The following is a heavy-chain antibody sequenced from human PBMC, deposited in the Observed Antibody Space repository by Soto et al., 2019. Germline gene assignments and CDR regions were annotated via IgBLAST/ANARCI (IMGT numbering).Heavy chain of an antibody. CDR1: GGSISSGDYY. CDR2: IYYSGST. V-gene: IGHV4-30-4*01. J-gene: IGHJ4*02. Sequence: QVQLQESGPGLVKPSQTLSLTCTVSGGSISSGDYYWSWIRQPPGKGLEWIGYIYYSGSTYYNPSLKSRVTISVDTSKNQFSLKLSSVTAADTAVYYCARETRSITIFGVVTEGVAFDYWGQGTLVTVSS. CDR3: ARETRSITIFGVVTEGVAFDY. D-gene: IGHD3-3*01.